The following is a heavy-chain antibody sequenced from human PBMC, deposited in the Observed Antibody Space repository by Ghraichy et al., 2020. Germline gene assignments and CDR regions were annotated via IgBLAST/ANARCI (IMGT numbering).Heavy chain of an antibody. J-gene: IGHJ4*02. Sequence: GGSLRLSCAASGFTFSSYAMHWVRQAPGKGLEWVAVISYDGSNKYYADSVKGRFTISRDNSKNTLYLQMNSLRAEDTAVYYCARVHYDFWSGQHQWGAYWGQGTLVTVSS. D-gene: IGHD3-3*01. CDR3: ARVHYDFWSGQHQWGAY. CDR1: GFTFSSYA. V-gene: IGHV3-30-3*01. CDR2: ISYDGSNK.